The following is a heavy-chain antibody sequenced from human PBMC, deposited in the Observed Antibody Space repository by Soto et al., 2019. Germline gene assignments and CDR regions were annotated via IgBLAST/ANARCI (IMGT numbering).Heavy chain of an antibody. CDR1: GGSISSYY. Sequence: QVQLQESGPGLVKPSETLSLTCTVSGGSISSYYWSWIRQPPGKGLEWIGYIYYSGSTNYNPSLKSRVTISVDTSKNRFSLKLSSVTAADTAVYYCAREGPDSYGMDVWGQGTTVTVSS. CDR3: AREGPDSYGMDV. D-gene: IGHD4-4*01. CDR2: IYYSGST. J-gene: IGHJ6*02. V-gene: IGHV4-59*01.